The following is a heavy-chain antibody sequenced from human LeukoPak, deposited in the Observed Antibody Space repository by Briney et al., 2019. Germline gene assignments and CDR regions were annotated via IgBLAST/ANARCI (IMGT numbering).Heavy chain of an antibody. CDR2: IYHSGST. CDR1: GGSISSYS. Sequence: SETLSLTCTVSGGSISSYSWSWIRQPPGKGLEWIGYIYHSGSTYYNPSLKSRVTISVDRSKNQFSLKLSSVTAADTAVYYCARGDADYGNYYFDYWGQGTLVTVSS. V-gene: IGHV4-30-2*01. CDR3: ARGDADYGNYYFDY. D-gene: IGHD4-17*01. J-gene: IGHJ4*02.